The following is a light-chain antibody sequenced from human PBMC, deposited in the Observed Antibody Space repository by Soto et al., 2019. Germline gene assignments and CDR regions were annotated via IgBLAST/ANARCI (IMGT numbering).Light chain of an antibody. J-gene: IGLJ2*01. CDR1: SSDVGGYNY. CDR3: SSYTSSSTPHVV. Sequence: QSVLTQPASVSGSPGQSITISCTGTSSDVGGYNYVSWYQQHPGKAPKLMIYDVSNRPSGVSNRFSGSKSGNTASLTISGLQAEDEADDYCSSYTSSSTPHVVFGGGTQLTVL. V-gene: IGLV2-14*01. CDR2: DVS.